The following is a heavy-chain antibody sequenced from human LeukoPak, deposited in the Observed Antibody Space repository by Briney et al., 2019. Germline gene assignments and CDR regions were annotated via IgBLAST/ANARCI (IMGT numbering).Heavy chain of an antibody. CDR2: IYYSGNT. D-gene: IGHD6-19*01. CDR3: ARQMWLVADY. J-gene: IGHJ4*02. Sequence: PSDTLSLPCTVSVGSISSSSYYWGWIRQPPGKGLEWIGRIYYSGNTSYNPSLNSRITMSVDTSKNQFSLKLSSVTAADTAVYYCARQMWLVADYWGQGTLVTVSS. V-gene: IGHV4-39*01. CDR1: VGSISSSSYY.